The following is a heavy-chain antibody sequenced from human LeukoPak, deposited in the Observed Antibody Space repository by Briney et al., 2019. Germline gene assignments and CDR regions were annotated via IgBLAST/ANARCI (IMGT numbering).Heavy chain of an antibody. CDR3: ARWGPWWGVVPAAAKLAFDI. V-gene: IGHV4-59*01. D-gene: IGHD2-2*01. Sequence: SETLSLTCTVSGGSISSYYWSWIRQPPGKGLEWIGYIYYSGSTNYNPSLKSRVTISVDTSKNQFSLKLSSLTAADTAVYYCARWGPWWGVVPAAAKLAFDIWGQGTMVTVSS. J-gene: IGHJ3*02. CDR2: IYYSGST. CDR1: GGSISSYY.